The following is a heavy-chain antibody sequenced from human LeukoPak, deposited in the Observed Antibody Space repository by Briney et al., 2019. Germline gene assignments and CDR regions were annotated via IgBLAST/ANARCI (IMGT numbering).Heavy chain of an antibody. CDR2: MYLSGTT. CDR1: GDSLDSLDL. Sequence: SETLSLTCTVSGDSLDSLDLWSWVRQPPGKGPEWIGEMYLSGTTHSNPSGKSRVTISIDKSKNQFFLNLSSVTAADTAVYYCAGLVGRYSSGLYYYYFDYWGQGTLVTVSS. V-gene: IGHV4-4*02. CDR3: AGLVGRYSSGLYYYYFDY. D-gene: IGHD3-22*01. J-gene: IGHJ4*02.